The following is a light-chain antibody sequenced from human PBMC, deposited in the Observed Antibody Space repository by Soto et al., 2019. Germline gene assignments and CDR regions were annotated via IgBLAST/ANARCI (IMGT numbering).Light chain of an antibody. CDR3: QQYNNWPT. CDR2: LXX. J-gene: IGKJ4*01. V-gene: IGKV3-15*01. Sequence: EIVMTQSPGTLSVSPGXXXXXXXRASQSLTRNLAWYQHKPGQXXRLLXXLXXXXXTXGPXXFXGGGSGAXYTLTISSLXXXDFAVYYCQQYNNWPTFGGGTKVDIK. CDR1: QSLTRN.